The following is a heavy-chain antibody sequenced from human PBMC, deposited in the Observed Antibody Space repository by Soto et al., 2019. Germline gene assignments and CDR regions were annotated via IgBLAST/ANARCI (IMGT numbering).Heavy chain of an antibody. Sequence: AGGSLRLSCQASGFNFDNYGMHWVRKAPGKGLEWVAVITYDGSNKYYADSVKGRFTISRDNSKNTLSLHLNTLKPEDTAVYHCAKDRVGGTFYTPLGFWGQGTLVTVSS. D-gene: IGHD1-7*01. V-gene: IGHV3-30*18. CDR3: AKDRVGGTFYTPLGF. J-gene: IGHJ4*02. CDR1: GFNFDNYG. CDR2: ITYDGSNK.